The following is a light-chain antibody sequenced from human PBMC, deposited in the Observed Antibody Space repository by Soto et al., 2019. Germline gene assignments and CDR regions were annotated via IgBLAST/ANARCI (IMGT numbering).Light chain of an antibody. J-gene: IGKJ1*01. CDR1: RHIFRW. Sequence: DIQMTQSPSLLSASVGDRVSITCRASRHIFRWLAWYQQKPGRAPKLLIYDASSLASGVPSRFAGSGSGTEFTLTISSLEPDDFTSYHCQQYDSYPWTFGQGTKVEIK. V-gene: IGKV1-5*01. CDR2: DAS. CDR3: QQYDSYPWT.